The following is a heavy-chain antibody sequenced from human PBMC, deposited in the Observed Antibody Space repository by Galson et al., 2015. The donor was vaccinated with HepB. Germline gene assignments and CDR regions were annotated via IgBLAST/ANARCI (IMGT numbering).Heavy chain of an antibody. CDR1: GFTFSSYS. CDR3: ARGPSRYYDSSGYCHFDY. CDR2: ISSSSSYI. J-gene: IGHJ4*02. Sequence: SLRLSCAASGFTFSSYSMNWVRQAPGKGLEWVSSISSSSSYIYYADSVKGRFTISRDNAKNSLYLQMNSLRAEDTAVYYCARGPSRYYDSSGYCHFDYWGQGTLVTVSS. V-gene: IGHV3-21*01. D-gene: IGHD3-22*01.